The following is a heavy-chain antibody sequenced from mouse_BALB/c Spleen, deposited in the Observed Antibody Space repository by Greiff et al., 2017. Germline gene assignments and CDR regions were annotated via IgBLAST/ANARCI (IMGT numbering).Heavy chain of an antibody. CDR1: GYTFTSYT. CDR2: INPSSGYT. Sequence: VQLQQSAAELARPGASVKMSCKASGYTFTSYTMHWVKQRPGQGLEWIGYINPSSGYTEYNQKFKDKTTLTADKSSSTAYMQLSSLTSEDSAVYYCARALLRLDFDYWGQGTTLTVSS. CDR3: ARALLRLDFDY. J-gene: IGHJ2*01. V-gene: IGHV1-4*02. D-gene: IGHD1-2*01.